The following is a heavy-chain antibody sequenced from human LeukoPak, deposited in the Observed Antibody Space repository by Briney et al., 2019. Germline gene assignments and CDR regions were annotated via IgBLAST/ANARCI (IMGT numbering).Heavy chain of an antibody. CDR2: MNPNSGNT. D-gene: IGHD1-26*01. J-gene: IGHJ4*02. Sequence: GASVKVSCKASGYTFTSYDINWVRQATGQGLEWMGWMNPNSGNTGYAQKFQGRVTMTRNTSISTAYMELSSLRSEDTAVYYCARGTRRVSRMGATRTKEFDYWGQGTLVTVSS. V-gene: IGHV1-8*01. CDR1: GYTFTSYD. CDR3: ARGTRRVSRMGATRTKEFDY.